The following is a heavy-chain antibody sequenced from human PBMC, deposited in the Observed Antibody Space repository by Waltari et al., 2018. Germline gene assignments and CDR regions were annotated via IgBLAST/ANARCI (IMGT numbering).Heavy chain of an antibody. V-gene: IGHV1-18*01. CDR1: GYTLTTYV. Sequence: QVQLFQFVAELRNPGPSFKFSCTASGYTLTTYVISWWQQAPGQGLEWMGWISAYNGNTNYAQKLQGRVTMTTDTSTSTAYMELRSLRSDDTAVYYCARDTLTTFFDAFDIWGQGTMVTVSS. J-gene: IGHJ3*02. CDR3: ARDTLTTFFDAFDI. CDR2: ISAYNGNT. D-gene: IGHD3-16*01.